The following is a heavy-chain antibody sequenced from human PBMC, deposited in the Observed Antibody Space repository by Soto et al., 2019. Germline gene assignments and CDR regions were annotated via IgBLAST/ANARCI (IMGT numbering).Heavy chain of an antibody. CDR2: IKQDGSEK. CDR1: GFTFSSYW. J-gene: IGHJ4*02. Sequence: GGSLRLSCAASGFTFSSYWMSWVRQAPGKGLEWVANIKQDGSEKYYVDSVKGRFTISRDNAKNSLYLQMNSLRAEDTAVYYCARDLYCSGGSCYDYWGQGTLVTVSS. D-gene: IGHD2-15*01. CDR3: ARDLYCSGGSCYDY. V-gene: IGHV3-7*01.